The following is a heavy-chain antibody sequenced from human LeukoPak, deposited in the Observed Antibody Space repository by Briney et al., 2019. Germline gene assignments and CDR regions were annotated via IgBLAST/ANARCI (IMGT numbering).Heavy chain of an antibody. D-gene: IGHD3-22*01. CDR1: GGSISSYY. CDR3: AGASYDSSGVH. Sequence: PSETLSLTCTVSGGSISSYYWSWIRQPPGKGLEWIGYIYYSGSTNYNPSLKSRVTITVDTSKNQFSLKLSSVTAADTAVYYCAGASYDSSGVHWGQGTLVTVSS. CDR2: IYYSGST. J-gene: IGHJ4*02. V-gene: IGHV4-59*01.